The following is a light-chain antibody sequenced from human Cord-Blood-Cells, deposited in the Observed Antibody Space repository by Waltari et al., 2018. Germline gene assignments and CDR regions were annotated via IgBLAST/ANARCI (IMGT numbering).Light chain of an antibody. Sequence: AIRMTQSPSSFSASTGDRVTITCRASQGISSYLAWYQQKPGKAPKLLIYAASTLQSGVPSRFSVSGSGTDCTLTISCLQSEDFATYYCQQYYSYPITFGPGTKVDIK. CDR1: QGISSY. V-gene: IGKV1-8*01. J-gene: IGKJ3*01. CDR3: QQYYSYPIT. CDR2: AAS.